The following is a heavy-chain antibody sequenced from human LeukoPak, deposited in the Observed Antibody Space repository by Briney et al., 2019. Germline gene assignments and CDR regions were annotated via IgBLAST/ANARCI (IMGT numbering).Heavy chain of an antibody. Sequence: SETLSLTCTVSGYCISGCYWSWIRQPPGKGLEWIGYIYYSGTTNYNPSLNSRVTISVDTSKNEASLKLSSVTAADTAVYYCARSRYNWNYYFDYWGQGTLVTVSS. J-gene: IGHJ4*02. CDR1: GYCISGCY. D-gene: IGHD1-7*01. CDR3: ARSRYNWNYYFDY. CDR2: IYYSGTT. V-gene: IGHV4-59*01.